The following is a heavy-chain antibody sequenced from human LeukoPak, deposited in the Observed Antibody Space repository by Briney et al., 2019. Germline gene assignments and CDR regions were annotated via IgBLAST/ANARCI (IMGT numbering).Heavy chain of an antibody. J-gene: IGHJ4*02. CDR3: ARDAFGEKDY. CDR1: GESFSGYY. V-gene: IGHV4-34*01. Sequence: SETLSLTCAVYGESFSGYYWRWLRQPPGKGLVWVGEINHSGSTNYNPSLKSRVTISVDTSKNQFSLKLSSVTAADTAVYYCARDAFGEKDYGGQGTLVTVYS. D-gene: IGHD3-10*01. CDR2: INHSGST.